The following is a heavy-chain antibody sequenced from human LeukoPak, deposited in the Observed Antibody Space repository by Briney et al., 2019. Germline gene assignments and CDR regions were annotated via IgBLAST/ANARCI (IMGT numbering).Heavy chain of an antibody. CDR1: GFTITNIY. V-gene: IGHV3-66*01. CDR3: AGNRPFDP. CDR2: TYSSGGT. J-gene: IGHJ5*02. Sequence: PGGSLRLSCAVSGFTITNIYMSWVRQAPGKGLECVSVTYSSGGTYYADYAKGRFTISRDNARNTAYLQMNSLRRADTALFYCAGNRPFDPWGQGTLVTVSS. D-gene: IGHD1-14*01.